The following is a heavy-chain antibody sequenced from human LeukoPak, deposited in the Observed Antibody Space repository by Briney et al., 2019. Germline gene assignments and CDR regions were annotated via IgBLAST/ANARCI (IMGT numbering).Heavy chain of an antibody. V-gene: IGHV1-2*02. CDR1: GYTFTGYY. J-gene: IGHJ4*02. Sequence: SVKVSCKASGYTFTGYYMHWVRQAPGQGLEWMGWINPNSGGTNYAQKFQGRVTMTRDTSISTAYMELSRLRSDDTAVYYCARDYYSSSSVSALRYWGQGTLVTVSS. D-gene: IGHD6-6*01. CDR2: INPNSGGT. CDR3: ARDYYSSSSVSALRY.